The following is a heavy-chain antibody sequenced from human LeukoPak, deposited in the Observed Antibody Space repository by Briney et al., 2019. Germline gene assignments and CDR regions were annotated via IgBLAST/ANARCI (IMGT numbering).Heavy chain of an antibody. CDR3: AREGEVVPAASVFDWFDP. CDR1: GGTFSSYA. CDR2: IIPIFGIA. J-gene: IGHJ5*02. D-gene: IGHD2-2*01. Sequence: ASVKVSCKASGGTFSSYAISWVRQALGQGLEWMGRIIPIFGIANYAQKFQGRVTITADKSTSTAYMELSSLRSEDTAVYYCAREGEVVPAASVFDWFDPWGQGTLVTVSS. V-gene: IGHV1-69*04.